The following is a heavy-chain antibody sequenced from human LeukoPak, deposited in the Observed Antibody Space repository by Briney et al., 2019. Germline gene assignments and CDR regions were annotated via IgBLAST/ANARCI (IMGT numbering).Heavy chain of an antibody. D-gene: IGHD3-3*01. CDR2: IYTSGST. V-gene: IGHV4-61*02. J-gene: IGHJ4*02. Sequence: SETLSFTCTVSGGSISSGSYYWSWIRQPAGKGLEWIGRIYTSGSTNYNPSLKSRVTISVDTSKNQFSLKLSSVTAADTAVYYCARGRYYDFWSGYPQDYFDYWGQGTLVTVSS. CDR1: GGSISSGSYY. CDR3: ARGRYYDFWSGYPQDYFDY.